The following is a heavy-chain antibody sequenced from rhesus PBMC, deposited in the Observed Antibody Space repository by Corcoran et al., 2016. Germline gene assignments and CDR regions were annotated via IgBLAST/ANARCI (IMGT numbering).Heavy chain of an antibody. CDR2: KSCGGSKK. D-gene: IGHD4-29*01. J-gene: IGHJ5-1*01. Sequence: EVSRVVWGGGSPPPGRLVVPAGSAWGCGFRRHGGAWWGGGGSMGVVVKSCGGSKKNYKHSMKDRCTISRDKTKNMLYLQLSNLRVADTAVYYCARVRYGSSYNNRFDVWGPGVLVTVSS. CDR3: ARVRYGSSYNNRFDV. V-gene: IGHV3-54*02. CDR1: GCGFRRHG.